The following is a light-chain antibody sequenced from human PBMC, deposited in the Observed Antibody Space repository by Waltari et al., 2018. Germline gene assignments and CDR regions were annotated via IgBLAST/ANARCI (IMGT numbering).Light chain of an antibody. J-gene: IGLJ1*01. Sequence: SSELTQDPAVSVALGQTVRITCQGDSLRSYYASWYPQKPGQAPVLVIYGKNNRPSGIPDRFSGSSSGNTASLTITGAQAEDEADYYCNSRDSSGNHLNVFGTGTKVTVL. CDR1: SLRSYY. CDR3: NSRDSSGNHLNV. CDR2: GKN. V-gene: IGLV3-19*01.